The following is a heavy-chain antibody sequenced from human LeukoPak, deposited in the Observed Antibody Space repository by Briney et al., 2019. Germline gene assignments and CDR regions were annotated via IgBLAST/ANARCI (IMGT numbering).Heavy chain of an antibody. V-gene: IGHV3-48*03. CDR1: GFTFSSSG. D-gene: IGHD4-11*01. J-gene: IGHJ1*01. Sequence: GGSLRPSCAASGFTFSSSGMNWVRQAPGKGLEWISYISRSGTTIYYADSVKGRFTIFRDIAENSLYLQMSSLGAEDTAVYYCATQNFCSNFVQHWGQGTLVTVSS. CDR3: ATQNFCSNFVQH. CDR2: ISRSGTTI.